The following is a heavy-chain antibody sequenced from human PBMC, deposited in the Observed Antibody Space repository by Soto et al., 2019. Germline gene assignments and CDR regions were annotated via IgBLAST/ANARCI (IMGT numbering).Heavy chain of an antibody. CDR3: AKDSSASEYFQH. Sequence: GGSLRLSCAASGFTFSSYGMHWVRQAPGKGLEWVAVISYDGSNKYYADSVKGRFTISRDNSKNTLYLQMNSLRAEDTAVYYCAKDSSASEYFQHWGQGTLVTVSS. D-gene: IGHD6-19*01. J-gene: IGHJ1*01. CDR1: GFTFSSYG. V-gene: IGHV3-30*18. CDR2: ISYDGSNK.